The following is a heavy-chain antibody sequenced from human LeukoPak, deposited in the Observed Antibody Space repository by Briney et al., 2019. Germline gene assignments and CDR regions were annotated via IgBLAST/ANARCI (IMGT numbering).Heavy chain of an antibody. V-gene: IGHV3-15*01. D-gene: IGHD3-22*01. CDR1: GFTFSNAW. Sequence: GGSLRLSCAASGFTFSNAWMSWVRQAPGKGLEWVGRIKSKTDGGTTDYAAPVKGRFTISRDDSKNSLYLQMNSLKTEDTAVYYCTTDLSYYYDSSGYFELDYWGQGTLVTVSS. J-gene: IGHJ4*02. CDR3: TTDLSYYYDSSGYFELDY. CDR2: IKSKTDGGTT.